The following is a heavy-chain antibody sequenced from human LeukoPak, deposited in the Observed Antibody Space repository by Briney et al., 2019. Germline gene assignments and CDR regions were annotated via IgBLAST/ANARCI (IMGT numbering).Heavy chain of an antibody. CDR2: IYYSGST. CDR1: GGSISSSSYY. D-gene: IGHD4-17*01. CDR3: WFFEY. J-gene: IGHJ4*02. Sequence: SETLSLTCTVSGGSISSSSYYWGWIRQPPGKGLEWIGSIYYSGSTYNPSLKSRVTISVDTSKKQFSLNLSSYCARHVLRRGPWFFEYWGQGTLVTVSS. V-gene: IGHV4-39*01.